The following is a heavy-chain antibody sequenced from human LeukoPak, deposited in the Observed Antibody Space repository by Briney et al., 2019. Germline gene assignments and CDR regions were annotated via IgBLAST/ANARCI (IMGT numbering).Heavy chain of an antibody. D-gene: IGHD3-10*02. V-gene: IGHV3-7*01. J-gene: IGHJ6*04. CDR1: GFTFSNFE. CDR2: IKQVGSEK. Sequence: GGSLRLSCAASGFTFSNFEMSWVRQAPGKGLEWVANIKQVGSEKYYVDSVKGRFTISRDNAKNSLYLQMNSLRAEDTAVYYCAELGITMIGGVWGKGTTVTISS. CDR3: AELGITMIGGV.